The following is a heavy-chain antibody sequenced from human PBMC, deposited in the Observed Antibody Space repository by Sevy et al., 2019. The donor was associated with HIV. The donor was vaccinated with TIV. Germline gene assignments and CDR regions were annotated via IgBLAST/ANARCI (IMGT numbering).Heavy chain of an antibody. CDR1: GGSISSGDYY. Sequence: SETLSLTCTVSGGSISSGDYYWSWIRQPPGKGLEWIGYIYYSGSTYYNPSLKSRVTISVDTSKNQFCLKVSSVTAADTAVYYCASERGNPHYFDYWGQGTLVTVSS. CDR3: ASERGNPHYFDY. V-gene: IGHV4-30-4*01. CDR2: IYYSGST. D-gene: IGHD3-16*01. J-gene: IGHJ4*02.